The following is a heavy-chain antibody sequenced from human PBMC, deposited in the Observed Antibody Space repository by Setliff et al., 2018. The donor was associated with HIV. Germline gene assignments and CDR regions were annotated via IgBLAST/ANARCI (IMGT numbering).Heavy chain of an antibody. CDR1: GFTFSSYE. Sequence: GVLRLSCAASGFTFSSYEMNWVRQAPGNRLEWVSYISATGSTISYADSVKGRFTVSRDNAKNSLYLQMNSLRVEDTAVYYCARYLTPPYYYYYMDVWGEGTTVTVSS. D-gene: IGHD7-27*01. CDR3: ARYLTPPYYYYYMDV. J-gene: IGHJ6*03. V-gene: IGHV3-48*03. CDR2: ISATGSTI.